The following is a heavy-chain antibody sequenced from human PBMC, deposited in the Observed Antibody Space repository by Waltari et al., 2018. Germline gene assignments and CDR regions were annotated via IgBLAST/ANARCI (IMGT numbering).Heavy chain of an antibody. CDR3: ATYNLGFIYYRGLDV. V-gene: IGHV3-23*01. CDR2: ITKTGDDT. D-gene: IGHD1-1*01. J-gene: IGHJ6*02. Sequence: EVQLLESGGGLVQPGGSLRLSCEASGFRFSDFAMRWVRQAPGRGLEWVAAITKTGDDTYYADSVRGRLTVSRDNSKNTLYVQMNSLRAEDAAVYYCATYNLGFIYYRGLDVWGQGTTVTVSS. CDR1: GFRFSDFA.